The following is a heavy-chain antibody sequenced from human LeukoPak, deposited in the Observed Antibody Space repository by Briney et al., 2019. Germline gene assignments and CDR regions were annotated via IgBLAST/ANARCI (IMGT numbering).Heavy chain of an antibody. CDR1: GFTFSTYD. D-gene: IGHD6-13*01. J-gene: IGHJ4*02. V-gene: IGHV3-13*01. Sequence: GGSLRLPCAASGFTFSTYDMHWVRQATGKGLEWVSAIGTGGDTFYPGSVKGRFTISRENAKNSLYLQMSSLRAGDTAVYYCARGRSSSWYYYFDYWGQGTLVTVSS. CDR3: ARGRSSSWYYYFDY. CDR2: IGTGGDT.